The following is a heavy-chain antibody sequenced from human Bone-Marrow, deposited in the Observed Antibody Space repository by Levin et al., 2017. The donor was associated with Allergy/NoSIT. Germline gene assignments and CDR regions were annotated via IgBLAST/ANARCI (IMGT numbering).Heavy chain of an antibody. CDR2: ISSSSSYI. V-gene: IGHV3-21*01. Sequence: GGSLRLSCAASGFTFSSYSMNWVRQAPGKGLEWVSSISSSSSYIYYADSVKGRFTISRDNAKNSLYLQMNSLRAEDTAVYYCAREPAFRFEYDNWGQGTLVSVSS. CDR3: AREPAFRFEYDN. D-gene: IGHD6-6*01. J-gene: IGHJ4*02. CDR1: GFTFSSYS.